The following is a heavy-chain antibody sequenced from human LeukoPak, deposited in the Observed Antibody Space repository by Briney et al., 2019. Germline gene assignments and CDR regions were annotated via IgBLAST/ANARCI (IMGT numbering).Heavy chain of an antibody. D-gene: IGHD2-2*01. J-gene: IGHJ5*02. CDR3: ARGDLGYCSSTSCYWLDP. Sequence: EPSETLSLTCTVSGGSISSGDYYWSWIRQPPGKGLEWIGYIYYSGSTYYNPSLKSRVTISVDTSKNQFSLKLSSVTAADTAVYYCARGDLGYCSSTSCYWLDPWGQGTLVTVSS. CDR1: GGSISSGDYY. CDR2: IYYSGST. V-gene: IGHV4-30-4*08.